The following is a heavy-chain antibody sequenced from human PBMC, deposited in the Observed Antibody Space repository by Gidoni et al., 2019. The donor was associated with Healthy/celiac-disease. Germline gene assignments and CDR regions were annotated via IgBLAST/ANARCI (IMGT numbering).Heavy chain of an antibody. J-gene: IGHJ5*02. CDR1: GFPFSHLS. CDR2: ISGRGGST. V-gene: IGHV3-23*01. D-gene: IGHD2-8*01. Sequence: EVQLLESGGGLVQPGGSLRLSCAASGFPFSHLSICWVRRAPGKGLEWVSAISGRGGSTYYADSGKGRFTISRDNSKNTLYLQMNSLRAEDTAVYYCAKETTVLMVYAMTGSWFDPWGQGTLVTVSS. CDR3: AKETTVLMVYAMTGSWFDP.